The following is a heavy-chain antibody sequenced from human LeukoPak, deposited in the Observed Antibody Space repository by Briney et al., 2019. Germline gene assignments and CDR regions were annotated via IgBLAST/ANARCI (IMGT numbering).Heavy chain of an antibody. V-gene: IGHV1-2*02. D-gene: IGHD3-3*01. CDR2: INPNIGGT. Sequence: ASVKVSCKASGFTFTGYAIHWVRQAPGQGLEWMGWINPNIGGTNSEKKFPGRVTMTRDTSISTAYIELSRLRSDDTAVDYCARLYDFWSGPKDYWGQGTVVTVSS. CDR3: ARLYDFWSGPKDY. J-gene: IGHJ4*02. CDR1: GFTFTGYA.